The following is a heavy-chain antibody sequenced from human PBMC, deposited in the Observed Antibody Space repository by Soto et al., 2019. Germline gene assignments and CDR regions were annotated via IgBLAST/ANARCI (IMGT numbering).Heavy chain of an antibody. CDR2: IYYSGTT. V-gene: IGHV4-59*08. J-gene: IGHJ6*02. CDR1: SGSINGYY. Sequence: PSETLSLSCTVSSGSINGYYWNWIRQPPGKGLEWIGYIYYSGTTNYNPSLKSRVTMSVDTPKKQFSLKLSSVTAADTAVYYCARLSPDIVVVPAAMGGGYYGMDVWGQGTTVTVSS. D-gene: IGHD2-2*01. CDR3: ARLSPDIVVVPAAMGGGYYGMDV.